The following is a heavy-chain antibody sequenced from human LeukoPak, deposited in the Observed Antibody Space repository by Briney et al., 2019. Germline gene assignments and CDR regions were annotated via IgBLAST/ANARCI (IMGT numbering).Heavy chain of an antibody. CDR3: ARDPLYYYGMDV. CDR1: GYTFTSYA. J-gene: IGHJ6*02. V-gene: IGHV1-3*01. CDR2: INAGNGNT. Sequence: GASVKVSCKASGYTFTSYAMHWVRQAPGQRLEWMGWINAGNGNTKYSQKFQGRVTITRDTSASTAYMELSSLRSEDTAVYCCARDPLYYYGMDVWGQGTTVTVSS.